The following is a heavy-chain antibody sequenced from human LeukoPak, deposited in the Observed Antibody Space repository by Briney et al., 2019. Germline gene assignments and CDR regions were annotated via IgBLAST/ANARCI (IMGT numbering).Heavy chain of an antibody. CDR3: ARKSELGFYFDC. Sequence: GGSLRLSCAASGYTFGTYGMTWARQAPGKGLEWVSSISGSGGSTYYADSVKGRFTISRDNAKNSLYLQMNSLRAEDTAVYYCARKSELGFYFDCWGQGTLVTVSS. D-gene: IGHD1-26*01. CDR1: GYTFGTYG. CDR2: ISGSGGST. J-gene: IGHJ4*02. V-gene: IGHV3-21*01.